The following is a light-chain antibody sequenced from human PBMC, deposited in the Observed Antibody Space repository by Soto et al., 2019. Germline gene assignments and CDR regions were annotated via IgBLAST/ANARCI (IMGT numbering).Light chain of an antibody. CDR2: AAS. Sequence: EIVMTQSPATLSVSLGERATVSCRASQSVRSNLAWLQQKPGQAPRLLIYAASTRATGVPARFSGSGSGTDFTLTISSLQSEDFAVYHCHQYGSSVRAFGQGTKLEIK. J-gene: IGKJ1*01. CDR1: QSVRSN. V-gene: IGKV3-15*01. CDR3: HQYGSSVRA.